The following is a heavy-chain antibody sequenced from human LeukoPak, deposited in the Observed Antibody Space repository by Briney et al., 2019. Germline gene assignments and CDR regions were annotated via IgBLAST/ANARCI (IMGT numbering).Heavy chain of an antibody. Sequence: GASVKVSCKASGGTFSSYAISWVRQAPGQGLEWMGGIIPIFGTANYAQKFQGRVTITADESTSTAYMELSSLRSEDTAVYYCARFPPVCYDWVQGSWYARGCALDIWGQGTMVTVSS. CDR3: ARFPPVCYDWVQGSWYARGCALDI. CDR1: GGTFSSYA. J-gene: IGHJ3*02. V-gene: IGHV1-69*13. D-gene: IGHD6-13*01. CDR2: IIPIFGTA.